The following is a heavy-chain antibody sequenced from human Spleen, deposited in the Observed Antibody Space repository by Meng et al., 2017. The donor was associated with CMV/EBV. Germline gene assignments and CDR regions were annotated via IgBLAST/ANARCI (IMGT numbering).Heavy chain of an antibody. CDR2: ISWNSGNI. CDR3: AKSRNGYGGEDH. CDR1: GFTFDDYA. J-gene: IGHJ4*02. D-gene: IGHD5-12*01. Sequence: GGSLRLSCAASGFTFDDYAMHWARQAPGKGLEWVSGISWNSGNIGYADSVKGRFTISRDNSNKTVYLQMNRLRAEDTAIYYCAKSRNGYGGEDHWGQGRLVTVSS. V-gene: IGHV3-9*01.